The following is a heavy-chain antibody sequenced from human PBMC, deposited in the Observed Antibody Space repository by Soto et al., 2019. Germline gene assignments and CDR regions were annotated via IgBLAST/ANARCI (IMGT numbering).Heavy chain of an antibody. J-gene: IGHJ3*02. D-gene: IGHD3-16*01. CDR2: IYYSGST. V-gene: IGHV4-61*08. CDR3: ARWGTGDWDQADAFDI. Sequence: SETLSLTCTVSGGSISSGGYYWSWIRQHPGKGLEWIGYIYYSGSTNYKPSLKSRVTISVDTSKNQFSLKLSSVTAADTAVYYCARWGTGDWDQADAFDIWGQGTMVTVSS. CDR1: GGSISSGGYY.